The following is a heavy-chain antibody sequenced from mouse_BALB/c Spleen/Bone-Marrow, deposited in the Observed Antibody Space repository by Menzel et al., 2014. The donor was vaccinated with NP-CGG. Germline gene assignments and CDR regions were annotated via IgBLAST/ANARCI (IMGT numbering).Heavy chain of an antibody. D-gene: IGHD1-1*01. V-gene: IGHV5-4*02. CDR2: ISDGGSYT. Sequence: EVQLVESGGGLVKPGGSLKLSCAASGFTFSDYYMYWVRQTPEKRLEWVATISDGGSYTYYPDSVKGRFTISRDNARNNLYLQMCSLKSEDTAMYYCARGSSYFDYWGQGTTLTVSS. CDR1: GFTFSDYY. J-gene: IGHJ2*01. CDR3: ARGSSYFDY.